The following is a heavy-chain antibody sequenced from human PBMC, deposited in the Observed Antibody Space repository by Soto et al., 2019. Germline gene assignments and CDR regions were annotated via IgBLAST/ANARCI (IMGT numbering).Heavy chain of an antibody. CDR2: ISAYNGNT. D-gene: IGHD6-19*01. J-gene: IGHJ4*02. Sequence: ASVKVSCKPSGYTFTSYGISWVRQAPGQGLEWMGWISAYNGNTNYAQNLQGRVTMTTDTSTSTAYMELRSLRSDDTAVYYCARVYEWIAVAGYFDYWGQGTLVTVSS. CDR1: GYTFTSYG. CDR3: ARVYEWIAVAGYFDY. V-gene: IGHV1-18*01.